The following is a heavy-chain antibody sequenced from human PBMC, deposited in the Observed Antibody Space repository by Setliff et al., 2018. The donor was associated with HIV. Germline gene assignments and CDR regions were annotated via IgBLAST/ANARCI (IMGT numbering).Heavy chain of an antibody. V-gene: IGHV4-4*07. CDR1: DSGTYY. J-gene: IGHJ4*02. D-gene: IGHD1-26*01. CDR2: VSSRGDT. Sequence: SETLSLTCTVSDSGTYYWSWIRQPAGKGLEWIGRVSSRGDTNYNPSLKSRVTLSVDTSKSQFSLSLSSVTAADTAVSYCARESTGSFRGLDFWGQGTLVTVSS. CDR3: ARESTGSFRGLDF.